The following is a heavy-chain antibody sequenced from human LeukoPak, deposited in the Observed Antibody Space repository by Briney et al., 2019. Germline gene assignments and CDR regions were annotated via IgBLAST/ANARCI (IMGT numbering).Heavy chain of an antibody. CDR3: ARDIYGGNSYYFDY. CDR1: GGSISSYY. V-gene: IGHV4-4*07. Sequence: SETLSLTCTVSGGSISSYYWSWIRQPAEKGLEWIGRIYTSGSTNYNPSLKSRVTMSVDTSKNQFSLKLSSVAAADTAVYYCARDIYGGNSYYFDYWGQGTLVTVSS. D-gene: IGHD4-23*01. J-gene: IGHJ4*02. CDR2: IYTSGST.